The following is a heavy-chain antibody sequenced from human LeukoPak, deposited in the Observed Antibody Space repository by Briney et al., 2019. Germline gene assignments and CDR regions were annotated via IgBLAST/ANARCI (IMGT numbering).Heavy chain of an antibody. CDR3: ARGASGYDSHYYYYMDV. D-gene: IGHD5-12*01. CDR1: GYSISSGYY. J-gene: IGHJ6*03. Sequence: PSETLSLTCAVSGYSISSGYYWGWIRQPPGKGLEWIGSIYHGGSTYYNPSLKSRVTISVDTSKNQFSLKLSSVTAADTAVYYCARGASGYDSHYYYYMDVWGKGTTVTVSS. V-gene: IGHV4-38-2*01. CDR2: IYHGGST.